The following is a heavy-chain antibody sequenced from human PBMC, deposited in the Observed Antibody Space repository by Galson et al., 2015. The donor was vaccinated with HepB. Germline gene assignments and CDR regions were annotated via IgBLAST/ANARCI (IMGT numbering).Heavy chain of an antibody. Sequence: SLRLSCAASGFTFSSYAMHWVRQAPGKGLEWVAVISYDGSNKYYADSVKGRFTISRDNSKNTLFLQMNSLRAEDTAVYYCARAAVVVVPTGISYYFDYWGQGTLVTVSS. CDR1: GFTFSSYA. D-gene: IGHD2-2*01. CDR3: ARAAVVVVPTGISYYFDY. CDR2: ISYDGSNK. J-gene: IGHJ4*02. V-gene: IGHV3-30-3*01.